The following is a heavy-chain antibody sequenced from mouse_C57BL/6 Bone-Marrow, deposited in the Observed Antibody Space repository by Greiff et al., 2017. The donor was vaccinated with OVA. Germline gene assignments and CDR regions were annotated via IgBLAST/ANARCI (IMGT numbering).Heavy chain of an antibody. Sequence: EVQLQQSGPELVKPGASVKIPCKASGYTFTDYNMDWVKQSHGKSLAWIGDINPNNGGTIYNQKFKGKATLTVDKSSSTAYMELRSLTSEDTAVYYCARLGSSFITTLDYWGQGSTLTVSS. V-gene: IGHV1-18*01. CDR3: ARLGSSFITTLDY. CDR1: GYTFTDYN. CDR2: INPNNGGT. J-gene: IGHJ2*01. D-gene: IGHD1-1*01.